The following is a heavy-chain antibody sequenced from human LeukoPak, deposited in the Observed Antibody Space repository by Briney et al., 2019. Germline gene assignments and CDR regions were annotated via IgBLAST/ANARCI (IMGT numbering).Heavy chain of an antibody. V-gene: IGHV3-23*01. CDR2: ISGSGGST. CDR3: ANSIAAAGRHYYYYGMDV. D-gene: IGHD6-13*01. CDR1: GFTFSSHA. J-gene: IGHJ6*02. Sequence: GGSLRLSCAASGFTFSSHAMSWVRQAPGKGLEWVSAISGSGGSTYYADSVKGRFTISRDNSKNTLYLQMNSLRAEDTAVYYCANSIAAAGRHYYYYGMDVWGQGTTVTVSS.